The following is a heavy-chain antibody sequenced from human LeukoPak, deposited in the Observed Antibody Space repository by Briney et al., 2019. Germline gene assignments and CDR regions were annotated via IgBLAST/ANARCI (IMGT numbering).Heavy chain of an antibody. CDR3: VRFGVAGTAGVVFDI. CDR2: IYYSGST. V-gene: IGHV4-59*01. J-gene: IGHJ3*02. D-gene: IGHD6-19*01. Sequence: SETLSLTCTVSGGSISSYYWSWIRLPPGKGLEWIGNIYYSGSTNYDPSLKSRVTISVDTSKNQYSLKLSSVTAADPAVYYCVRFGVAGTAGVVFDIWGQGTMVTVSS. CDR1: GGSISSYY.